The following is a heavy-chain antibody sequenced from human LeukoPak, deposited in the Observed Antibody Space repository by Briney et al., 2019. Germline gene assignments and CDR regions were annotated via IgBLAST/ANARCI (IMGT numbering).Heavy chain of an antibody. CDR3: AKNLYYYDSSGHLFDY. CDR2: IRYDGSNK. Sequence: QPGGSLRLSCAASGFTFSSYGMHWVRQAPGKGLEWVAFIRYDGSNKYYADSVKGRFTISRDNSKNTLYLQMNSLRAEDTAVYYCAKNLYYYDSSGHLFDYWGQGTLVTVSS. CDR1: GFTFSSYG. D-gene: IGHD3-22*01. J-gene: IGHJ4*02. V-gene: IGHV3-30*02.